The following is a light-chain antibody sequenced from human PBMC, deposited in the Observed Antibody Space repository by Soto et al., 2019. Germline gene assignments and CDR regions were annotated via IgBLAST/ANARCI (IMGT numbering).Light chain of an antibody. Sequence: QSALTQPASVSGSPGQSITISCTGTSSDVGGYNYVSWYQQHPGKAPKLMIYEDTKRPSGVSDRFSGSTSDNTPSLTISGLQAEDEADYYCCSYAGHSTYVFAGGTKVTVL. V-gene: IGLV2-23*01. J-gene: IGLJ1*01. CDR1: SSDVGGYNY. CDR2: EDT. CDR3: CSYAGHSTYV.